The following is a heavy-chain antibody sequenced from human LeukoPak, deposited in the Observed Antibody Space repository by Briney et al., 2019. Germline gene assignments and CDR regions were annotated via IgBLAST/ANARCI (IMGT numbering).Heavy chain of an antibody. CDR3: ARHLRSVYDPRAFDY. CDR1: GGYISSSSYF. Sequence: SETLSLTCTVSGGYISSSSYFWAWIRQPPGKGLERIGSMSYSGSTYYNPSLKSRVTISVDTSKNQFSLKLTSVTAADTAVYYCARHLRSVYDPRAFDYWGQGTLVTVSS. CDR2: MSYSGST. J-gene: IGHJ4*02. V-gene: IGHV4-39*01. D-gene: IGHD5/OR15-5a*01.